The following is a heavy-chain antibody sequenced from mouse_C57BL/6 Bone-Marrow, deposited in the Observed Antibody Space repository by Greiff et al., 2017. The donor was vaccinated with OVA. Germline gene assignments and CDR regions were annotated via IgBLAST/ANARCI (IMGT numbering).Heavy chain of an antibody. V-gene: IGHV1-62-2*01. CDR2: FYPGSGSI. CDR3: ARHEERGGWLRRAWFAY. Sequence: VMLVESGAELVKPGASVKLSCKASGYTFTEYTIHWVKQRSGQGLEWIGWFYPGSGSIKYNEKFKDKATLTADKSSSTVYMELSRLTSEDSAVYFCARHEERGGWLRRAWFAYWGQGTLVTVSA. CDR1: GYTFTEYT. D-gene: IGHD2-2*01. J-gene: IGHJ3*01.